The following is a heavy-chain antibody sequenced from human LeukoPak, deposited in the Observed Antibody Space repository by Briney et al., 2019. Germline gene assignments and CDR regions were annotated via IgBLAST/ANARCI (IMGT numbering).Heavy chain of an antibody. J-gene: IGHJ3*02. CDR3: ARVEWSSVDAFDI. V-gene: IGHV3-21*01. Sequence: TGGSLRLSCAASGFTFSSYSMNWVRQAPGKGLEWVSSISSSSSYIYYADSVKGRFTISRDNAKNSLYLQMNSLRAEDTAVYYCARVEWSSVDAFDIWGQGTMVPSLQ. CDR1: GFTFSSYS. CDR2: ISSSSSYI. D-gene: IGHD3-3*01.